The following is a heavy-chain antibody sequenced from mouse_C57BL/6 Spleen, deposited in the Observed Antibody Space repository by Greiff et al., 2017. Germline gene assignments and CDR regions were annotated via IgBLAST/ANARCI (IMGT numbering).Heavy chain of an antibody. J-gene: IGHJ4*01. CDR3: ARSGGGSSPYYAMDY. V-gene: IGHV1-80*01. CDR1: GYAFSSYW. D-gene: IGHD1-1*01. CDR2: IYPGDGDT. Sequence: QVQLQQSGAELVKPGASVKISCKASGYAFSSYWMNWVKQRPGKGLEWIGQIYPGDGDTNYNGKFKGKATLTADKSSSTAYMQLSSLTSEDSAVYFCARSGGGSSPYYAMDYWGQGTSVTVAS.